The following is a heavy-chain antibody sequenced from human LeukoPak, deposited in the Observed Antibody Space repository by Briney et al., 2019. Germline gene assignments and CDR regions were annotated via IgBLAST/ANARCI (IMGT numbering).Heavy chain of an antibody. Sequence: GASVKVSCKASGYTFTGYYMHWVRQAPGHGLEWMGWINPNSGGTNYAQKFQGRVTMTRDTSISTAYMELSRLRSDDTAVYYCARSDSSGFKNDYWGQGTLVTVSS. CDR3: ARSDSSGFKNDY. CDR1: GYTFTGYY. CDR2: INPNSGGT. D-gene: IGHD3-22*01. J-gene: IGHJ4*02. V-gene: IGHV1-2*02.